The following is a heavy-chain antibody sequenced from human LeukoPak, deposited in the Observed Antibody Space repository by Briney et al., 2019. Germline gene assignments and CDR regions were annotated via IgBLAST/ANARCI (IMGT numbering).Heavy chain of an antibody. CDR3: ANRIAAAGTGLPYYYYGMDV. D-gene: IGHD6-13*01. CDR2: INPNSGGT. J-gene: IGHJ6*02. V-gene: IGHV1-2*02. CDR1: VYTFTGYY. Sequence: ASVKVSCKASVYTFTGYYMHWVRQAPGQGLEWMGWINPNSGGTNYAQKFQGRVTMTRDTSISTAYMQLSRLRSDDTAVYYCANRIAAAGTGLPYYYYGMDVWGQGTTVTVSS.